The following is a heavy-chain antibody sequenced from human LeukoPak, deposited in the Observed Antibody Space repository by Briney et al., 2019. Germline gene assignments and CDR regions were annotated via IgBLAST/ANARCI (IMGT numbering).Heavy chain of an antibody. V-gene: IGHV1-18*01. CDR1: GYTFTSYG. Sequence: ASVKVSCKASGYTFTSYGISWVRQAPGQGLEWMGWISAYNGNTNYAQKLQGRVTMTTDTSTSTAYMELRSLRSDDTAVYYCARTGDDCSGGSCFILRYYYYYMDVWGKGTTVTVSS. CDR2: ISAYNGNT. D-gene: IGHD2-15*01. J-gene: IGHJ6*03. CDR3: ARTGDDCSGGSCFILRYYYYYMDV.